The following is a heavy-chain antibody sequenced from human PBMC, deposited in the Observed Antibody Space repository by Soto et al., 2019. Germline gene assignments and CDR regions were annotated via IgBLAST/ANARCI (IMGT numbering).Heavy chain of an antibody. D-gene: IGHD2-21*01. CDR1: GFTFSSYG. CDR2: IWYDGSNK. CDR3: ARDLAYSHFYY. Sequence: QVQLVESGGGVVQPGRSLRLSCAASGFTFSSYGMHWVRQAPGKGLERVAGIWYDGSNKYYADSVKGRFTISRDNSKNTLYLQMISLRAEDTAVYYCARDLAYSHFYYWGQGTLVTVSS. V-gene: IGHV3-33*01. J-gene: IGHJ4*02.